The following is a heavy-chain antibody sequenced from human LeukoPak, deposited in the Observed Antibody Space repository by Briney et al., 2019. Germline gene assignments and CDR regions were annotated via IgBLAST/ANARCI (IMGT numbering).Heavy chain of an antibody. CDR1: GYTFTCYY. D-gene: IGHD3-3*01. Sequence: ASVKVSCKASGYTFTCYYIHWVRQAPGQGLKWMGWINPNSGGKNSAEKFQGRVTMTRDTSISTAYMELSRLTSDDTTIYYCARVRGDFWSGLDFWGQGTLVTVSS. CDR3: ARVRGDFWSGLDF. CDR2: INPNSGGK. J-gene: IGHJ4*02. V-gene: IGHV1-2*02.